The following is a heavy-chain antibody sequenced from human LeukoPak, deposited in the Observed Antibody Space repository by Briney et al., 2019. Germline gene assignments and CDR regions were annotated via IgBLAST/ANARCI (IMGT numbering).Heavy chain of an antibody. CDR2: ISGSGGST. V-gene: IGHV3-23*01. Sequence: GGSLRLSRACSLWTFSNYAMSGVRPAPGRGVEWVSVISGSGGSTYFAASLKGRFTISRDNSKNTLYLQMNSLRAEDTAVYYCAKGNDFWEVWGKGTTVTVSS. CDR1: LWTFSNYA. J-gene: IGHJ6*04. CDR3: AKGNDFWEV. D-gene: IGHD3-3*01.